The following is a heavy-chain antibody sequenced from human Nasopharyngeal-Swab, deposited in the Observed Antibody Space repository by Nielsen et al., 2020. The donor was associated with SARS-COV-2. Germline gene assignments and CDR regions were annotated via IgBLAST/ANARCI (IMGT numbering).Heavy chain of an antibody. Sequence: SETLSLTCAVYGGSFSGSYWSWIRQPPGKGLEWIGEINHSGSTNYNPSLKSRVTISVDTSKNQFSLKLSSVTAADTAVYYCARGPIRGYSYGFGYFDYWGQGTLVTVSS. J-gene: IGHJ4*02. CDR1: GGSFSGSY. V-gene: IGHV4-34*01. D-gene: IGHD5-18*01. CDR2: INHSGST. CDR3: ARGPIRGYSYGFGYFDY.